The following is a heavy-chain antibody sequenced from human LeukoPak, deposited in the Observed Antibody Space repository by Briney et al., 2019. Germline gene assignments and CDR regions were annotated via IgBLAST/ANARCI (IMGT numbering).Heavy chain of an antibody. Sequence: GGSLRLSCAASGFTFRGYGMHWVRQAPGKGQEWVAVIAYDGSNTYYADSVKGRFTISSDNAKNTLYLQMTSLRAEDSAVYYCAKGGEYYYGMDVWGQGTTVTVSS. CDR1: GFTFRGYG. D-gene: IGHD3-10*01. CDR2: IAYDGSNT. J-gene: IGHJ6*02. CDR3: AKGGEYYYGMDV. V-gene: IGHV3-30*18.